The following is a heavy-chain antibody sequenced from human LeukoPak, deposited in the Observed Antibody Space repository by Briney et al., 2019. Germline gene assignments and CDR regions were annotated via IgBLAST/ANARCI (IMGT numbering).Heavy chain of an antibody. CDR3: ARLLYSSSWEFDY. D-gene: IGHD6-13*01. V-gene: IGHV5-10-1*01. CDR2: IDPSDSYT. Sequence: GESLKISCKGSGYSFTSYWISWVRQMPGKGLEWMGRIDPSDSYTNYSPSFQAHVTISADKSISTAYLQWSSLKASDTAMYYCARLLYSSSWEFDYWGQGTLVTVSS. CDR1: GYSFTSYW. J-gene: IGHJ4*02.